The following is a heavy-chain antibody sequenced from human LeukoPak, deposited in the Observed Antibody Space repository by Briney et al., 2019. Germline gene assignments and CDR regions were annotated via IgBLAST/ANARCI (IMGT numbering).Heavy chain of an antibody. CDR2: IYYSGSI. CDR3: ARLYCGGDCYSGFDY. J-gene: IGHJ4*02. CDR1: GGSISSSSYY. Sequence: SETLSLTCTVSGGSISSSSYYWGWIRQPPGKGREWIGSIYYSGSIYYNPSLKSRVTISVDTSKNQFSLKLSSVTAADTAVYYCARLYCGGDCYSGFDYWGQGTLVTVSS. V-gene: IGHV4-39*07. D-gene: IGHD2-21*02.